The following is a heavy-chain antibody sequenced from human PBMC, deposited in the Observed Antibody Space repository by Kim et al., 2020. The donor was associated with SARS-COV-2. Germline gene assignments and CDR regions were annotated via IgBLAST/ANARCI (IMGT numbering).Heavy chain of an antibody. D-gene: IGHD2-8*01. CDR3: VKGGGDCANGVCHRSHYXKD. Sequence: GGSLRLSCAASGFTFTSYGIHWARQAPGKGLEWVAVISYDGNNKFYADSVKGRFTXSRDNSKNTLYLQMXSLRVEDTAVYYCVKGGGDCANGVCHRSHYXKDWGQGXLVTVS. V-gene: IGHV3-30*18. CDR1: GFTFTSYG. CDR2: ISYDGNNK. J-gene: IGHJ1*01.